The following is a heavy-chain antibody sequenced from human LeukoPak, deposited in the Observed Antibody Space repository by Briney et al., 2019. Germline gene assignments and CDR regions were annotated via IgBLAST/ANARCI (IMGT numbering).Heavy chain of an antibody. CDR2: ISYDGSNK. V-gene: IGHV3-30*03. D-gene: IGHD3-22*01. J-gene: IGHJ4*02. CDR3: ARPYDSSGYYYFDY. CDR1: GFTLSNYD. Sequence: GGSLRLSCAASGFTLSNYDMHWVRQAPGKGLEWVAVISYDGSNKYYADSVKGRFTISRDNSKNTLYLQMNSLRAEDTAVYYCARPYDSSGYYYFDYWGQGTLVTVSS.